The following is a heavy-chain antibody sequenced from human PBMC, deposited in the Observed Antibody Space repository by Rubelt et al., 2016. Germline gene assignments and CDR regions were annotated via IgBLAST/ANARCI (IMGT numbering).Heavy chain of an antibody. V-gene: IGHV3-13*04. J-gene: IGHJ3*01. Sequence: DEQLVVYGGDLVQPGGSLRLSCAASGFTFRGKDMHGGRQTPENGLEGVSSIERAGDTYSLGSVRARYTLSRTKAKDSVYLQMDSLRAGDTAMYFCVREDDTLSVGAFDVWGQGTMVTVSS. CDR1: GFTFRGKD. CDR2: IERAGDT. CDR3: VREDDTLSVGAFDV. D-gene: IGHD1-26*01.